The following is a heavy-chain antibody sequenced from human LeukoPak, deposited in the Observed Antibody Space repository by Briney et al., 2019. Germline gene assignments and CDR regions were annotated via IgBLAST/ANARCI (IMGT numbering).Heavy chain of an antibody. J-gene: IGHJ4*02. Sequence: PSETLSLTCTVSGGSISSYYWSWIRQPPGKGPEWIGYIYYSGSTNYNPSLKRRVTISVDTSKNQFSLKLSSVTAADTAVYYCARGEALLWFGDGLYFDYWGQGTLVTVSS. CDR2: IYYSGST. D-gene: IGHD3-10*01. V-gene: IGHV4-59*01. CDR1: GGSISSYY. CDR3: ARGEALLWFGDGLYFDY.